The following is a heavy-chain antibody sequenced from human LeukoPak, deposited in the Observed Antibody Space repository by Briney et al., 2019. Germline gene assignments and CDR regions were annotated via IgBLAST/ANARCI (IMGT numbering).Heavy chain of an antibody. CDR2: IIPIFGTA. CDR1: GGTFSSYA. J-gene: IGHJ5*02. CDR3: ATSVRIAAAGFNWFDP. V-gene: IGHV1-69*13. D-gene: IGHD6-13*01. Sequence: SVKVSCKASGGTFSSYAISWVRQAPGQGLEWMGGIIPIFGTANYAQKFQGRVTITADESTSTAYMELSSLRSEDTAVYYCATSVRIAAAGFNWFDPWGQGTLVTVSS.